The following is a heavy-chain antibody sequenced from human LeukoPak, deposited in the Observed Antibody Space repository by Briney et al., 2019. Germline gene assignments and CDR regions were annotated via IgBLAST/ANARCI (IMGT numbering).Heavy chain of an antibody. CDR3: ASSTGTNPNWFDP. CDR2: IIPILGIA. Sequence: SVKVSCKASGYTFTSYGISWVRQAPGQGLEWMGRIIPILGIANYAQKFQGRVTITADKSTSTAYMELSSLRSEDTAVYYCASSTGTNPNWFDPWGQGTLVTVSS. J-gene: IGHJ5*02. CDR1: GYTFTSYG. D-gene: IGHD1/OR15-1a*01. V-gene: IGHV1-69*04.